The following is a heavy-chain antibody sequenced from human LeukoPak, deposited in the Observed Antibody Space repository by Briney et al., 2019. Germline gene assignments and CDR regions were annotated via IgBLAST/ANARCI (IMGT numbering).Heavy chain of an antibody. CDR2: FCGSGGST. J-gene: IGHJ4*02. CDR1: GYTFRRYA. D-gene: IGHD6-19*01. Sequence: TGGSLRLSCAASGYTFRRYAVRGVPESPGRGVVCVSDFCGSGGSTYYADSVKGRFTISRDNSKNTLYLQMNSLRAEDTAVYYCAKEIGSGWYLHYFDYWGQGTLVTVSS. CDR3: AKEIGSGWYLHYFDY. V-gene: IGHV3-23*01.